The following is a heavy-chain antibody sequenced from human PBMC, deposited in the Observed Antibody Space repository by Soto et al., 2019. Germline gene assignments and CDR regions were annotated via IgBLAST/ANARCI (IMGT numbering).Heavy chain of an antibody. D-gene: IGHD3-3*01. V-gene: IGHV1-8*01. Sequence: ASVKVSCKASGYTFTSYDINWVRQATGQGLEWIGWMNPNSGNTGYAQKFQGRVTMTRNTSISTAYMELSSLRSEDTAVYYCARIYDFWSGYFSLGYWGQGTLVTVSS. CDR1: GYTFTSYD. CDR2: MNPNSGNT. J-gene: IGHJ4*02. CDR3: ARIYDFWSGYFSLGY.